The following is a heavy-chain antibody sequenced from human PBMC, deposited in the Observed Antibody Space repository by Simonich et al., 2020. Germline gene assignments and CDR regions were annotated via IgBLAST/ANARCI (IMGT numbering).Heavy chain of an antibody. CDR3: ARGLRVAAAGTAFQH. V-gene: IGHV4-34*01. Sequence: QVQLQQWGAGLLKPSETLSLTCAVYGGSFSGYYWSWIRQHPGKGLEWIGEINHSGSTNYNPSLKSRVTISVDTSKNQFSLKLSSVTAADTAVYYCARGLRVAAAGTAFQHWGQGTLVTVSS. CDR1: GGSFSGYY. D-gene: IGHD6-13*01. J-gene: IGHJ1*01. CDR2: INHSGST.